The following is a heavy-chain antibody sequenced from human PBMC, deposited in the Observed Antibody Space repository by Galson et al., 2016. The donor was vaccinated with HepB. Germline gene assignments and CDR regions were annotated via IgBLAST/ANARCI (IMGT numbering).Heavy chain of an antibody. CDR1: GFSFNSYG. Sequence: SLRLSCAASGFSFNSYGIHWVRQAPGKGLEWLAVISYNGRDKSSADSVKGRLTISRDNDKNSLYLQMNSLRPEDTATYSCAKTRNTGGSASYPNSFDMWGQGTMVTVSS. V-gene: IGHV3-30*18. J-gene: IGHJ3*02. CDR3: AKTRNTGGSASYPNSFDM. CDR2: ISYNGRDK. D-gene: IGHD3-10*01.